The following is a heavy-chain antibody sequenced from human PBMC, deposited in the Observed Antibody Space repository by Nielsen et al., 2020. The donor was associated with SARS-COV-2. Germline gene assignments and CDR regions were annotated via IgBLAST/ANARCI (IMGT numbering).Heavy chain of an antibody. Sequence: GGSLRLSCAASGFTFSDYYMSWVRQSPGRGLEWVSYINTPATIYYADSLKGRFTISRDNPKNSLYLQLNNLRDDDTAVYYCARDSELLTHYYALDYWGQGTPVTVSS. CDR1: GFTFSDYY. J-gene: IGHJ4*02. CDR3: ARDSELLTHYYALDY. D-gene: IGHD3-9*01. CDR2: INTPATI. V-gene: IGHV3-69-1*01.